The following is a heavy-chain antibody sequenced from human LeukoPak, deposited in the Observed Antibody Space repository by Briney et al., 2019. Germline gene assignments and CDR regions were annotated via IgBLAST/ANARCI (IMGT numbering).Heavy chain of an antibody. D-gene: IGHD6-19*01. V-gene: IGHV1-18*04. CDR2: INIDNGHT. J-gene: IGHJ4*02. CDR3: ARCGFSRGWYCGIDD. CDR1: GYSFSKYG. Sequence: ASVKVSCKPSGYSFSKYGIGWVRQAPGQGLEWMGWINIDNGHTYYAQEFQGRVTMTADTSTNIAYVEVRSLRSDDTAVYFCARCGFSRGWYCGIDDWGQGTLVTVSS.